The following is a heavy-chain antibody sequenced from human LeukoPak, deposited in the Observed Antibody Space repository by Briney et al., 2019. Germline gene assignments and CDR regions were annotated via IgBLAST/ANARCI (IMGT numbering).Heavy chain of an antibody. J-gene: IGHJ5*02. CDR2: INHSGST. V-gene: IGHV4-34*01. CDR3: ARHIDQQLFAVGRFDP. CDR1: GGSFSGYY. Sequence: SETLSLTCAVYGGSFSGYYWSWIRQPPGKGLEWIGEINHSGSTNYNPSLKSRVTISVDTSKNLFSLKLSSVTAADTAVYYCARHIDQQLFAVGRFDPWGQGTLVIVSS. D-gene: IGHD6-13*01.